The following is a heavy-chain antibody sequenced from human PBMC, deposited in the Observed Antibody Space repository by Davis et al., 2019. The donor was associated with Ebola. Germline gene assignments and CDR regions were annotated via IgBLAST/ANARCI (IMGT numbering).Heavy chain of an antibody. CDR1: GGPIYNYY. CDR2: IYYNEST. V-gene: IGHV4-59*01. D-gene: IGHD2-2*01. Sequence: PSETLSLTCTVSGGPIYNYYLSWIRQPPGKGLQWIGNIYYNESTNYYNPSLRSRVIIPGETSKNKIPLRLTSVNAADTAVYCCARGGYCSSPNCYRDYYGMAVWGQGTTVTVSS. J-gene: IGHJ6*02. CDR3: ARGGYCSSPNCYRDYYGMAV.